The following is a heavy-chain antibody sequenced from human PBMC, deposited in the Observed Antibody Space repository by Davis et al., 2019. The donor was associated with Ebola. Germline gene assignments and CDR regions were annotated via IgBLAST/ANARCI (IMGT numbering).Heavy chain of an antibody. D-gene: IGHD6-19*01. V-gene: IGHV1-2*06. CDR2: INPNSGGT. CDR3: ARASFGYNSGWYADY. CDR1: GYTFTGYY. Sequence: AASVKVSCKASGYTFTGYYMHWVRQASGQGLEWMGRINPNSGGTNYAQKFQGRVTITRDTSASTAYMELSSLKSEDTAVFYCARASFGYNSGWYADYWGPGSLVTVSS. J-gene: IGHJ4*02.